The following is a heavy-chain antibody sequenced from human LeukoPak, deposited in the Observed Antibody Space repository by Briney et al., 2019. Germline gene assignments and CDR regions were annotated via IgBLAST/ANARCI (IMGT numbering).Heavy chain of an antibody. CDR2: ISYDGSNK. CDR3: VKDRFMVVRGASALYYYYYGMDV. V-gene: IGHV3-30*18. D-gene: IGHD3-10*01. J-gene: IGHJ6*02. CDR1: GFTFSSYG. Sequence: GGSLRLSCAASGFTFSSYGMQWVRQAPGKGLEWVAAISYDGSNKYYADSVKGRFTISRDNSKNTLYLQMNSLRAEDTAVYYCVKDRFMVVRGASALYYYYYGMDVWGQGATVTVSS.